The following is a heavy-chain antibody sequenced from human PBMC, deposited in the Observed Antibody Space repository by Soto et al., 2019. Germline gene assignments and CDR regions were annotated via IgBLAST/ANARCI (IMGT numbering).Heavy chain of an antibody. J-gene: IGHJ4*02. V-gene: IGHV4-4*02. CDR2: IYHSGST. D-gene: IGHD3-22*01. Sequence: QVQLQESGPGLVKPSGTLSLTCAVSGGSISSSNWWRCFRQPPGKRLEWIGEIYHSGSTNYNPSPKCRVTISVDNSKNQFSVKLRSVTAADTAVYYCARGQTYYYDSSGYYGDCWGQGTLVTASS. CDR1: GGSISSSNW. CDR3: ARGQTYYYDSSGYYGDC.